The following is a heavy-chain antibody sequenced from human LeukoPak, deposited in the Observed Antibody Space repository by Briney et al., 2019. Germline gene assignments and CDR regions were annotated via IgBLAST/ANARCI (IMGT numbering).Heavy chain of an antibody. J-gene: IGHJ6*02. CDR2: INPSGGST. D-gene: IGHD6-13*01. CDR1: GYTFTSYY. CDR3: ASGSSSWYSLDYYYGMDV. V-gene: IGHV1-46*01. Sequence: ASVKVSCKASGYTFTSYYMHWVRQAPGQGLEWTGIINPSGGSTSYAQKFQGRVTMTRDTSTSTVYMELSSLRSEDTAVYYCASGSSSWYSLDYYYGMDVWGQGTTVTVSS.